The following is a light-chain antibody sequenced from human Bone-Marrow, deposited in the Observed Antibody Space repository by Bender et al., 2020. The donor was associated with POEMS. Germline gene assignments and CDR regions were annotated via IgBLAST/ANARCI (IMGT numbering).Light chain of an antibody. Sequence: QSALTQPASVSGSLGQSITISCTGTYSDVGGYAFVSWYQHHPGKTPKLILFEVTRRPSGVSDRFSGSKSGNTASLTISGLQADDEAVYYCCSYADGSNLVFGGGTKVTVL. CDR2: EVT. V-gene: IGLV2-23*02. CDR1: YSDVGGYAF. CDR3: CSYADGSNLV. J-gene: IGLJ2*01.